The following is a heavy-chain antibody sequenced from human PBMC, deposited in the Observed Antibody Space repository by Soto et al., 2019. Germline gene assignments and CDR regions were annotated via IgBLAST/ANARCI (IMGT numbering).Heavy chain of an antibody. CDR2: IHSSGRT. CDR1: NGSISGFY. D-gene: IGHD2-15*01. CDR3: GRVVVGMGNHFDS. Sequence: QVQLQESGPGLVKPSETLSITCSVSNGSISGFYWTWIRQPPGKILDWIGYIHSSGRTDYNPSLTRRATMSVNTSKNQLCLNLKSTTAAETAGYYGGRVVVGMGNHFDSCGRGTLGT. V-gene: IGHV4-4*09. J-gene: IGHJ4*02.